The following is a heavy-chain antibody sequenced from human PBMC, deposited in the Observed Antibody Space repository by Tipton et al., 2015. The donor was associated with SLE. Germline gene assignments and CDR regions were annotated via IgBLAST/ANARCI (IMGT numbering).Heavy chain of an antibody. J-gene: IGHJ4*02. CDR2: INSDGSST. CDR1: GFTFSSYW. D-gene: IGHD6-13*01. V-gene: IGHV3-74*01. CDR3: ARHRMMDSSSWAYYFDY. Sequence: AVSGFTFSSYWMHWVRQAPGKGLVWVSRINSDGSSTSYADSVKGRFTIPRDNAKNTLYLQMNSLRAEDTAVYYCARHRMMDSSSWAYYFDYWGQGTLVPVSS.